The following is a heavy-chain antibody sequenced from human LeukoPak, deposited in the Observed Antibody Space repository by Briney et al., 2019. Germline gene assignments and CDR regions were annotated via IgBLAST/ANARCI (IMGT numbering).Heavy chain of an antibody. J-gene: IGHJ4*02. Sequence: PGGSLRLSCAASGFTLSSYWMSWVRQAPGKGLEWVANIKQDGSEKYYVDSVKGRFTNTRDNAKNSLYLQMNSLRAEDTALYYCARDERGVNYWGQGLLVPVSS. D-gene: IGHD1-1*01. CDR3: ARDERGVNY. CDR2: IKQDGSEK. CDR1: GFTLSSYW. V-gene: IGHV3-7*01.